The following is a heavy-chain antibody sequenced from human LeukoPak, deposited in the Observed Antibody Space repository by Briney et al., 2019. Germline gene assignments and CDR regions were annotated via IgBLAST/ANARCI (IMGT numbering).Heavy chain of an antibody. Sequence: GGSLRLSCAASGFIFSSYAMSWVRQAPGKGLEWVSGISWNGGSTDYADSVKDRFTVSRDNAKSSLLLQMNSLRAEDTALYYCARARDYGGNAIFFDYWGQGTLVTVSS. V-gene: IGHV3-20*04. CDR1: GFIFSSYA. CDR3: ARARDYGGNAIFFDY. CDR2: ISWNGGST. D-gene: IGHD4-23*01. J-gene: IGHJ4*02.